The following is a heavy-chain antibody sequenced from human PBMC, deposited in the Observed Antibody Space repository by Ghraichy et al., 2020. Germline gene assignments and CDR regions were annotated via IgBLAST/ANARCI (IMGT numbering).Heavy chain of an antibody. CDR2: IYSGGST. Sequence: GESLNISCAASGFTVSSNYMSWVRQAPGKGLEWVSVIYSGGSTYYADSVKGRFTISRDNSKNTLYLQMNSLRAEDTAVYYCARFSGATYYYDSSLPRGAFDIWGQGTMVTVSS. CDR1: GFTVSSNY. V-gene: IGHV3-53*01. J-gene: IGHJ3*02. D-gene: IGHD3-22*01. CDR3: ARFSGATYYYDSSLPRGAFDI.